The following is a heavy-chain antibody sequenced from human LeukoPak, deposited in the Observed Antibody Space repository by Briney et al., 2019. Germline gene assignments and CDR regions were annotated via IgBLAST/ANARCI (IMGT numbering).Heavy chain of an antibody. CDR2: IYASGST. Sequence: PSETLSLTCTVSGGSISGYFWSWIRQPAGKGLEWIGRIYASGSTNYNPSLTSRVTISLDTSKNQFSLKLSSVTAADTAVYYCARSQFGRDYFDYWGQGTLVTVSS. CDR1: GGSISGYF. J-gene: IGHJ4*02. V-gene: IGHV4-4*07. CDR3: ARSQFGRDYFDY. D-gene: IGHD3-10*01.